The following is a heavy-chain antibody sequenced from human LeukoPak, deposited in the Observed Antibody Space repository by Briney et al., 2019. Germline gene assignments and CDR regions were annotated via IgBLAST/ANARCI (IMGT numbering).Heavy chain of an antibody. D-gene: IGHD6-6*01. J-gene: IGHJ4*02. Sequence: SETLSLTCAVYGGSFSGYYWSWIRQPPGKGLEWIGEINHSGSTNYNPSLKSRVTISVDTSKNQFSLKLSSVTAADTAVYYCASQLAPLRFDYWGQGTLVTVSS. V-gene: IGHV4-34*01. CDR2: INHSGST. CDR3: ASQLAPLRFDY. CDR1: GGSFSGYY.